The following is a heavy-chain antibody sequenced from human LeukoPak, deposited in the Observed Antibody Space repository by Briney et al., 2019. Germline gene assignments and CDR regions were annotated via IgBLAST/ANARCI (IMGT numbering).Heavy chain of an antibody. J-gene: IGHJ4*02. Sequence: ASVKVSCKASGYTFTSYDINWVRQAPGQGLERMGWMNPNSGNTGYAQKFQGRVTMTRNSSISTFYMELSSLRSEDTAVYYCARGGDIEVAYYWGQGTLVTVSS. CDR1: GYTFTSYD. V-gene: IGHV1-8*02. CDR2: MNPNSGNT. D-gene: IGHD6-19*01. CDR3: ARGGDIEVAYY.